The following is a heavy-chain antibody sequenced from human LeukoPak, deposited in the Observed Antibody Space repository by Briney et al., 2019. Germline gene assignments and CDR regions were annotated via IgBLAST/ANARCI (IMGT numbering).Heavy chain of an antibody. CDR3: ARDAGPMTTVTTWDY. J-gene: IGHJ4*02. D-gene: IGHD4-17*01. CDR2: ISSSSSTI. Sequence: PGGSLRLYCAASGFTFSSYSMNWVRQAPGKGLEWVSYISSSSSTIYYAGSVKGRFTISRDNAKNSLYLQMDSLRAEDTAVYYCARDAGPMTTVTTWDYWGQGTLVTVSS. CDR1: GFTFSSYS. V-gene: IGHV3-48*01.